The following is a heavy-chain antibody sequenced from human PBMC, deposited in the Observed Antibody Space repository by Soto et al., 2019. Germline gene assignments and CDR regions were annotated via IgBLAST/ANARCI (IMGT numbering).Heavy chain of an antibody. V-gene: IGHV3-21*01. J-gene: IGHJ4*02. CDR1: GFTFSSYS. Sequence: EVQLVESGGGLVKPGGSLRLSCAASGFTFSSYSMNWVRQAPGKGLEWVSSISSSSSYICYADSVKGRFTISRDNAKNSLYLQMNSLRAEDTAVYYCARAWYSSGWYRDFDYWGQGTLVTVSS. CDR2: ISSSSSYI. CDR3: ARAWYSSGWYRDFDY. D-gene: IGHD6-19*01.